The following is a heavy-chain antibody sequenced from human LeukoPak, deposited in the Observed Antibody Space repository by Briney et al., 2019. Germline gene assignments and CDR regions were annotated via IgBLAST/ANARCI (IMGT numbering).Heavy chain of an antibody. V-gene: IGHV3-33*01. J-gene: IGHJ6*02. CDR1: GFTFSSYC. Sequence: GGALRLSCAPSGFTFSSYCMHWVRPAPPKGLDGVAVIWDEVSNKYYADTVKGRFTISRDNSINTLYLQMNSLRAEDTAVYSCARDYKWGWLYNCGMDVWGQGTTVTVSS. CDR2: IWDEVSNK. D-gene: IGHD2-15*01. CDR3: ARDYKWGWLYNCGMDV.